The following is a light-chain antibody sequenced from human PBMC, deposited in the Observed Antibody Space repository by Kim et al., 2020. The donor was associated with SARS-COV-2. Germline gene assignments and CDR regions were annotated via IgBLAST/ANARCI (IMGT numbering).Light chain of an antibody. CDR3: NSRDSNDNVV. CDR2: GKN. CDR1: SLRSYY. Sequence: ALGPTVRIPCQGASLRSYYATWYQQKPGQAPILVIYGKNNRPSGIPDRFSGSSSGNTASLTITGTQAGDEADYYCNSRDSNDNVVFGGGTQLTVL. V-gene: IGLV3-19*01. J-gene: IGLJ2*01.